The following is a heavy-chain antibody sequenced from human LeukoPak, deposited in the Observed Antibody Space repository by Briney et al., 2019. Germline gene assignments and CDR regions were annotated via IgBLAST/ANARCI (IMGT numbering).Heavy chain of an antibody. J-gene: IGHJ4*02. CDR1: VFSFTICY. Sequence: GASVNVSSTASVFSFTICYFGWVGQAPGQGLEWLGWVSAYNGKTNYGQNLQGRVTMSTDTSTSTAYMDLRGLTSDDTAVYYCARADSSWPPYFDYWGQGTLVTVSS. D-gene: IGHD5-18*01. V-gene: IGHV1-18*01. CDR3: ARADSSWPPYFDY. CDR2: VSAYNGKT.